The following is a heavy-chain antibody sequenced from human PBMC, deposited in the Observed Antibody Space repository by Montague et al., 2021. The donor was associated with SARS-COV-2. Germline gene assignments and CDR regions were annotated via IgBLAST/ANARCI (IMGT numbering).Heavy chain of an antibody. J-gene: IGHJ3*02. CDR1: GASISRSHYF. Sequence: SETLSLTCSVSGASISRSHYFWAWIRPPPGLGLEWIGSIYFTGTTYYHPSLKSRVTISIDTSKNHFSLRLSSVTAADSAVFYCARWGLNNAFDIWGLGTMITISS. V-gene: IGHV4-39*02. D-gene: IGHD1/OR15-1a*01. CDR3: ARWGLNNAFDI. CDR2: IYFTGTT.